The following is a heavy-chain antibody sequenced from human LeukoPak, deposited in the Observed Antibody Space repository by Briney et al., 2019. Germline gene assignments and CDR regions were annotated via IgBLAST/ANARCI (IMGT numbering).Heavy chain of an antibody. J-gene: IGHJ5*01. CDR2: MKQDGSEK. Sequence: PPGGSLRLSCAASGFTFSSYWMSWVRQAPGKGREGVANMKQDGSEKYYVDSAKGRFTISRDNAKNSLYLQMNSLRAEDTAVYYCARERELDSWGQGTLVTVSS. D-gene: IGHD5-24*01. V-gene: IGHV3-7*01. CDR1: GFTFSSYW. CDR3: ARERELDS.